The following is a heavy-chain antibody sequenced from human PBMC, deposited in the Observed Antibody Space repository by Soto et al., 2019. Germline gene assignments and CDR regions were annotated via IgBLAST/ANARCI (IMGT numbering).Heavy chain of an antibody. CDR2: INHSGST. V-gene: IGHV4-34*01. J-gene: IGHJ6*03. D-gene: IGHD3-3*01. CDR1: GGSFSGYY. CDR3: ARGPPYYDFWSGNYYMDV. Sequence: PSETLSLTCAVYGGSFSGYYWSWIRQPPGKGLEWIGEINHSGSTNYNPSLKSRVTISVDTSKNQFSLKLSSVTAADTAVYYCARGPPYYDFWSGNYYMDVWGKGTTVTVSS.